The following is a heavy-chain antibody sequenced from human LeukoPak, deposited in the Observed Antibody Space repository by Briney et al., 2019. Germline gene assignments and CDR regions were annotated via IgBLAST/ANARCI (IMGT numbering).Heavy chain of an antibody. CDR2: LIPIFGTA. Sequence: SVKVSCKASGGTFSSYAISWVRQAPGQGLEWMGGLIPIFGTANYAQKFQGRVTITADESTSTAYMELSSLRSEDTAVYYCARDTLPYYYDSSGYSWGQGTLVTVSS. V-gene: IGHV1-69*13. J-gene: IGHJ4*02. CDR3: ARDTLPYYYDSSGYS. D-gene: IGHD3-22*01. CDR1: GGTFSSYA.